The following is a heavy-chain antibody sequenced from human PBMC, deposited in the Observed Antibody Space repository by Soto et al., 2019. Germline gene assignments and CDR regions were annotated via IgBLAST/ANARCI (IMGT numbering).Heavy chain of an antibody. J-gene: IGHJ4*02. Sequence: GGSLRLSCAASGFTFSSYAMSWVRQAPGKGLEWVSAISGSGGSTYYADSVKGRFTISRDNSKNTLYLQMNSLRAEDTAVYYCAKVEGILAYCGGDCYYFDYWGQGTLVTVSS. CDR2: ISGSGGST. D-gene: IGHD2-21*02. CDR1: GFTFSSYA. V-gene: IGHV3-23*01. CDR3: AKVEGILAYCGGDCYYFDY.